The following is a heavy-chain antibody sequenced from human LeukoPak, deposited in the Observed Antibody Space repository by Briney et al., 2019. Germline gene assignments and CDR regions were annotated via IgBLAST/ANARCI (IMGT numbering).Heavy chain of an antibody. J-gene: IGHJ4*02. D-gene: IGHD3-3*01. CDR3: ARGIPPYYDFWSGYYTGGAPGDYFDY. V-gene: IGHV4-34*01. CDR1: GVSFSGYY. Sequence: PSETLSLTCAVYGVSFSGYYWSWIRQPPGKGLEWIGEINHSGSTNYNPSLKSRVTISVDTSKNQFSLKLSSVTAADTAVYYCARGIPPYYDFWSGYYTGGAPGDYFDYWGQGTLVTVSS. CDR2: INHSGST.